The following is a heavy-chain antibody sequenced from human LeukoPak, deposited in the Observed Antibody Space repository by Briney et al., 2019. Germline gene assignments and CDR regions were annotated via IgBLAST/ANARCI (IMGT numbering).Heavy chain of an antibody. J-gene: IGHJ6*04. V-gene: IGHV1-2*04. Sequence: ASVKVSCKASGCTFTCYYMHWVRQAPGQGLEWMGWINPNLGGANYAQKFRGWVTMTRDTSISTAYMELSKLRSDDTAVYYCARDLKDGGLVVPAAPSHGMDVWGKGTTVTVSS. CDR1: GCTFTCYY. D-gene: IGHD2-2*01. CDR2: INPNLGGA. CDR3: ARDLKDGGLVVPAAPSHGMDV.